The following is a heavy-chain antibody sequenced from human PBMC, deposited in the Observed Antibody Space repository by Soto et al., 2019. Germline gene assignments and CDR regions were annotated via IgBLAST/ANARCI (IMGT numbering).Heavy chain of an antibody. CDR2: IYYSGST. D-gene: IGHD2-2*01. Sequence: PSETLSLTCTVSGGSISSSSYYWGWIRQPPGKGLEWIGSIYYSGSTYYNPSLKSRVTISVDTSKNQFSLKLSSVTAADTAVYYCASHGIVVVPAAIPSFDWFDPWGQGTLVTVSS. V-gene: IGHV4-39*01. CDR1: GGSISSSSYY. J-gene: IGHJ5*02. CDR3: ASHGIVVVPAAIPSFDWFDP.